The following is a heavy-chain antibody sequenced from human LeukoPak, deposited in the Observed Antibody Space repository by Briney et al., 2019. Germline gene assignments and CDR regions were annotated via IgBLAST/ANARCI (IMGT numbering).Heavy chain of an antibody. V-gene: IGHV3-30*18. CDR2: ISYDGSNK. CDR1: GFTFSSYG. Sequence: GGSLRLSCAASGFTFSSYGMHWVRQAPGKGLEWVAVISYDGSNKYYADSVKGRFTISRDNSKNTLYLQMNGLRAEDTAVYYCANSPSIAAAGTHYWGQGTLVTVSS. J-gene: IGHJ4*02. CDR3: ANSPSIAAAGTHY. D-gene: IGHD6-13*01.